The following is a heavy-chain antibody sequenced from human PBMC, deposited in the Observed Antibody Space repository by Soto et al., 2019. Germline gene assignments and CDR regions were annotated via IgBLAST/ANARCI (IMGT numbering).Heavy chain of an antibody. J-gene: IGHJ4*02. Sequence: SETLSLTCAVSGGSISSGGYSWSWIRQPPGKGLEWIGNIYHSGSTYYNPSLKSRVTISVDRSKNQFSLKLSSVTAADTAVYYCARVGGNPTAYYFDYWGQGTLVTVSS. CDR3: ARVGGNPTAYYFDY. CDR1: GGSISSGGYS. D-gene: IGHD3-16*01. CDR2: IYHSGST. V-gene: IGHV4-30-2*01.